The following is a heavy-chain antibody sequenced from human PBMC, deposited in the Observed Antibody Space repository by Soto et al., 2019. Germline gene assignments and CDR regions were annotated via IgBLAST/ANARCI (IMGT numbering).Heavy chain of an antibody. CDR1: GGSIRSYC. CDR2: ICNSGTT. Sequence: SETLSLTCTVSGGSIRSYCWTWIRQPPGEGLEWIRCICNSGTTNYNPSLKSRVTISIDTYKNQFSLKLSSVTVADTAVYYCARLQEGLGYCSGGSCRWFDYWGQGTLVTVSS. D-gene: IGHD2-15*01. V-gene: IGHV4-4*08. J-gene: IGHJ4*02. CDR3: ARLQEGLGYCSGGSCRWFDY.